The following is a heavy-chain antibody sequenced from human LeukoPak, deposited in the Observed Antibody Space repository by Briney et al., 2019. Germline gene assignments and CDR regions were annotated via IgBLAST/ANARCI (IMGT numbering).Heavy chain of an antibody. Sequence: SETLSLTCTVSGGSISSYYWSWIRQPPGKGLEWIGYIYYSGSTNYNPSLKSRVTISADTSKNQFSLKLSSVTAADTAVYYCARGGLRYFDWTLGMYGMDVWGQGTTVTVSS. CDR3: ARGGLRYFDWTLGMYGMDV. D-gene: IGHD3-9*01. J-gene: IGHJ6*02. CDR1: GGSISSYY. CDR2: IYYSGST. V-gene: IGHV4-59*01.